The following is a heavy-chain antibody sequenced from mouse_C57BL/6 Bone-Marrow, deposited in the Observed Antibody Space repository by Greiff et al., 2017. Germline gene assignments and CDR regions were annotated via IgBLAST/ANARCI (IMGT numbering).Heavy chain of an antibody. CDR3: TRGGPYYYGSSSGY. CDR2: IDPETGGT. V-gene: IGHV1-15*01. J-gene: IGHJ2*01. CDR1: GYTFTDYE. Sequence: VQLQESGAELVRPGASVTLSCKASGYTFTDYEMHWVQQTPVHGLEWIGAIDPETGGTAYNQKFKGQAILTADKSSSTAYMERRSLTSEDSAVYYCTRGGPYYYGSSSGYWGQGTTLTVSS. D-gene: IGHD1-1*01.